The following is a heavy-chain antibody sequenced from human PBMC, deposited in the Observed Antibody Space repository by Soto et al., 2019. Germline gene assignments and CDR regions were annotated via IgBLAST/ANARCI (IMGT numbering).Heavy chain of an antibody. J-gene: IGHJ4*02. CDR3: ARFGGSGYIEY. CDR1: GFTFRAYA. Sequence: GGSLRLSCTASGFTFRAYAMHCVRQAPGKGLEWVAVIWYDGSNKYYADSVKGRFTISRDNSKNTLYLQMNSLRAEDTAVYYCARFGGSGYIEYWGQGTMVTVSS. CDR2: IWYDGSNK. D-gene: IGHD2-15*01. V-gene: IGHV3-33*08.